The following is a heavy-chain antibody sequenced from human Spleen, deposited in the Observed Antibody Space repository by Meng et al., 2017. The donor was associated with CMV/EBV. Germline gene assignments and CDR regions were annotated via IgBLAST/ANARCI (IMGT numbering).Heavy chain of an antibody. CDR1: GYTFTSYY. J-gene: IGHJ4*02. CDR2: INPSGGST. Sequence: ASVKVSCKASGYTFTSYYFHWVRQAPGQGLEWMGIINPSGGSTTYAQKFQGRVTMTSDTSTSTVYMELSSLTSEDTAVYYCTRIPGREGSDYWGQGTLVTVSS. V-gene: IGHV1-46*01. D-gene: IGHD3-10*01. CDR3: TRIPGREGSDY.